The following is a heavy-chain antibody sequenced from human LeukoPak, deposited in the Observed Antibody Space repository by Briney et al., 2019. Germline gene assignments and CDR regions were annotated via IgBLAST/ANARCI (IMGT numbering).Heavy chain of an antibody. Sequence: GESLKISCKGSVYRFTSYWIGGVRQMPGKGLEWMGIIYPGESDTRYSPSFQGQVTISADKSISTAYLQWSSLKASDTAMYYCARVLCSTSCYRFDYWGQGTLVTVSS. J-gene: IGHJ4*02. CDR3: ARVLCSTSCYRFDY. D-gene: IGHD2-2*01. CDR1: VYRFTSYW. CDR2: IYPGESDT. V-gene: IGHV5-51*01.